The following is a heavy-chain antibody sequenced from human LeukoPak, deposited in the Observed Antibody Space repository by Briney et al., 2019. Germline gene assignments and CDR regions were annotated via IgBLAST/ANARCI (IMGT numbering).Heavy chain of an antibody. V-gene: IGHV3-15*01. J-gene: IGHJ4*02. D-gene: IGHD4-17*01. CDR1: GFTFTNAW. CDR3: ATEYYSAYNY. Sequence: GGSLRLSCAASGFTFTNAWMSWVRQAPGKGLEWVGRIRSKTDGGTTDYAAPVKGRFTISRDDSKNTLYLQMNSLKTEDTAVYFCATEYYSAYNYWGQGTLVTVSS. CDR2: IRSKTDGGTT.